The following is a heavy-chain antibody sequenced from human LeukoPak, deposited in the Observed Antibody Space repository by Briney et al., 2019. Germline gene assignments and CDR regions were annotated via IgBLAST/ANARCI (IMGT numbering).Heavy chain of an antibody. CDR3: ARGRGSVDWFDP. V-gene: IGHV3-11*04. Sequence: GGSLRLSCAASGFTFSDYNMRWIRQAPGKGLEWVSSISRSGSTKYYADSVKGRFTISRDNAKNSLFLQMNSLRAEDTAVYYCARGRGSVDWFDPWGQGTLVTVSS. CDR2: ISRSGSTK. J-gene: IGHJ5*02. CDR1: GFTFSDYN. D-gene: IGHD3-16*01.